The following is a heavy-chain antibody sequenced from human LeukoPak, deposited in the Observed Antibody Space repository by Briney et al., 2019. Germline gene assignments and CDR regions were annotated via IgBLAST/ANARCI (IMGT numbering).Heavy chain of an antibody. Sequence: SQTLSLTCAISGDSVSNNGAAWNWIRQSPSRGLEWLGRTYYRSKFYNDYAESVKSRISINPDTSKNQFSLQLKAVNPEDTAVYYCTRDVSPTPGEAFEIWGQGTMVTVSS. CDR3: TRDVSPTPGEAFEI. CDR2: TYYRSKFYN. V-gene: IGHV6-1*01. J-gene: IGHJ3*02. CDR1: GDSVSNNGAA. D-gene: IGHD5/OR15-5a*01.